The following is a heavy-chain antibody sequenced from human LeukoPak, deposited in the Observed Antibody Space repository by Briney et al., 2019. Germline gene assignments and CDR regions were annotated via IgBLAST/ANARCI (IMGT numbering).Heavy chain of an antibody. CDR3: ASDQGYSYGYVGAFDI. J-gene: IGHJ3*02. CDR2: IYHSGST. D-gene: IGHD5-18*01. CDR1: GGSISSGGYS. V-gene: IGHV4-30-2*01. Sequence: SQTLSLTCAVSGGSISSGGYSWSWIRQPPGKGLEWIGYIYHSGSTYYNPSLKGRVTISVDRSKNQFSLKLSSVTAADTAVYYCASDQGYSYGYVGAFDIWGQGTMVTVSS.